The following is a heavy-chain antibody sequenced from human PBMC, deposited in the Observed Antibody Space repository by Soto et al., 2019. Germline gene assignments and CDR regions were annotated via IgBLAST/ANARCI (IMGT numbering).Heavy chain of an antibody. CDR3: ARRHSRDSIDYLKGFDP. CDR2: IYPGDSDT. V-gene: IGHV5-51*01. CDR1: GYTFTNYW. Sequence: PGESLKISCKGSGYTFTNYWIGWVRQMPGKGLEWVALIYPGDSDTRYSPSFQGRVTISADKSISTAYLQWSSLKASDTAMYYCARRHSRDSIDYLKGFDPWGQGTLVTVSS. D-gene: IGHD3-22*01. J-gene: IGHJ5*02.